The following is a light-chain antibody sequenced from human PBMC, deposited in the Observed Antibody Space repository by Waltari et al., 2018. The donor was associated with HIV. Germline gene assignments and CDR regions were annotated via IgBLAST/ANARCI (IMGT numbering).Light chain of an antibody. CDR1: SSNIGKNY. CDR3: GTWDSGLSTGGV. Sequence: QSVLTQPPSVSAAPGQKVTISCPGSSSNIGKNYVSWYQQLPGTAPKLLIYENDKRPSGIPDRFSGSKSGTSATLGITGLQTGDEAHYYCGTWDSGLSTGGVFGGGTKLTVL. CDR2: END. J-gene: IGLJ3*02. V-gene: IGLV1-51*02.